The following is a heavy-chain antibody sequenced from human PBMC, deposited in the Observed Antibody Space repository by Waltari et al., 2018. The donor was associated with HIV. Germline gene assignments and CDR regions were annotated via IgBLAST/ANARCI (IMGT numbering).Heavy chain of an antibody. CDR1: GESFSGYL. CDR3: ARVLKGDYDSSGYYLDY. J-gene: IGHJ4*02. Sequence: QVQLQQWGAGLLKPSETLSLTCAVYGESFSGYLWNWIRQPPGKGLEWIGEINLSGSTKYNPSLKSRVTVSVDTSKNQFSLRLSSVTAADTAVYYCARVLKGDYDSSGYYLDYWGQGTLVTVSS. CDR2: INLSGST. D-gene: IGHD3-22*01. V-gene: IGHV4-34*01.